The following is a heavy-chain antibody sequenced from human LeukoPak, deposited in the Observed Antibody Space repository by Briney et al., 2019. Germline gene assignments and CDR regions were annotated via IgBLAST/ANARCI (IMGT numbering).Heavy chain of an antibody. V-gene: IGHV1-8*01. CDR3: ARATRDCSSDSCYNY. Sequence: ASVKVSCKASGYTFTSYDINWVRQATGQGLEWMGWMNPNSGNTGYAQKFQGRVTMTRNTPISTAYMELSSLGSEDTAVYYCARATRDCSSDSCYNYWGQGTLVTVSS. CDR1: GYTFTSYD. D-gene: IGHD2-2*02. CDR2: MNPNSGNT. J-gene: IGHJ4*02.